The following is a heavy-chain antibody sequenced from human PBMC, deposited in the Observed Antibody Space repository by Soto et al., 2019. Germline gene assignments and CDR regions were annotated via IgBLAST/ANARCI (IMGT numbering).Heavy chain of an antibody. J-gene: IGHJ6*02. CDR1: GGSISSGGYS. Sequence: SETLSLTCAVSGGSISSGGYSWSWIRQPPGKGLEWIGYIYHSGSTYYNPSLKSRVTISVDRSKNQFSLKLSSVTAADTAVYYCASRMVRGVTSYYYYGMDVWGQGTTVTVSS. CDR2: IYHSGST. V-gene: IGHV4-30-2*01. CDR3: ASRMVRGVTSYYYYGMDV. D-gene: IGHD3-10*01.